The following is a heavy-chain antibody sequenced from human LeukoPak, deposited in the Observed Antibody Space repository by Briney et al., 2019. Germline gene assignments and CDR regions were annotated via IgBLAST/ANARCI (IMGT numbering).Heavy chain of an antibody. Sequence: SETLSLTCTVSGGSISSYYWSWIQQPPGKGLEWIGYIYYSGSTNYNPSLKSRVTISVDTSKNQFSLKLSSVTAADTAVYYCARSDVLRFLEWSAFDYWGQGTLVTVSS. J-gene: IGHJ4*02. V-gene: IGHV4-59*01. CDR2: IYYSGST. CDR1: GGSISSYY. D-gene: IGHD3-3*01. CDR3: ARSDVLRFLEWSAFDY.